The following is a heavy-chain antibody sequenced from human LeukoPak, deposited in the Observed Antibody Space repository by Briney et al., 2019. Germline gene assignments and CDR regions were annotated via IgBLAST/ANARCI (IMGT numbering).Heavy chain of an antibody. Sequence: GGSLRLSCAASGFTFSSYTMNWVRQAPGKGLEWVSSISSSSSYIYYADSVKGRFTISRHNAKRSLYLQMNSLRAEDTAVYYCARYLGGYGDYGTIFDYWGQGTLVTVSS. V-gene: IGHV3-21*01. CDR2: ISSSSSYI. D-gene: IGHD4-17*01. J-gene: IGHJ4*02. CDR1: GFTFSSYT. CDR3: ARYLGGYGDYGTIFDY.